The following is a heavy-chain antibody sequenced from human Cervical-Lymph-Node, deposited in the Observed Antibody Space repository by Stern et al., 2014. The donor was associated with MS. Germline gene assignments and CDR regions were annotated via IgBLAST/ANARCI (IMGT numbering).Heavy chain of an antibody. D-gene: IGHD3-22*01. CDR3: ARTKDYDSSGYSWYFDL. CDR1: GFSLSTSGMC. Sequence: QVTLRESGPALVKPTQTLTLTCTFSGFSLSTSGMCVSWIRQPPGKALEWLALTGWDDDKYYSTSLKTRINISKDTSKNQVVLTMTNMDPVDTATYYCARTKDYDSSGYSWYFDLWGRGTLVTVSS. J-gene: IGHJ2*01. CDR2: TGWDDDK. V-gene: IGHV2-70*01.